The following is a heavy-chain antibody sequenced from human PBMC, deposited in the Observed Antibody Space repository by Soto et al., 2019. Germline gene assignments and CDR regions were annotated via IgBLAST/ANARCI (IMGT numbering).Heavy chain of an antibody. Sequence: QVQLVQSGAEVKKPGASVKVSCKASGYTFTSYYMHWVRQAPGQGLEWMGIINPSGGSTSYAQKFQGRVTMTRDTSTSTVYMELSSLRSEDTAVYYCARRFGELWGLDWFDPWGQGTLVTVSS. CDR2: INPSGGST. CDR1: GYTFTSYY. CDR3: ARRFGELWGLDWFDP. D-gene: IGHD3-10*01. V-gene: IGHV1-46*03. J-gene: IGHJ5*02.